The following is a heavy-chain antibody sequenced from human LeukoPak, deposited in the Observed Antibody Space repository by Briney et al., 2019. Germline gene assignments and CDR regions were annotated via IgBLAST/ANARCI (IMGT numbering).Heavy chain of an antibody. CDR1: GGSINSYY. CDR3: AGFSSGFYFDY. Sequence: SETLSLTCTVSGGSINSYYWSWIRQPPGKGLEWIGYIYHSGSTYYNPSLKSRVTISVDRSKNQFSLKLSSVTAADTAVYYCAGFSSGFYFDYWGQGTLVTVSS. CDR2: IYHSGST. V-gene: IGHV4-59*04. D-gene: IGHD3-22*01. J-gene: IGHJ4*02.